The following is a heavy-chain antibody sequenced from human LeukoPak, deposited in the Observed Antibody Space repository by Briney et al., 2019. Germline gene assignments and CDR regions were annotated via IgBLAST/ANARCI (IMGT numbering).Heavy chain of an antibody. Sequence: PSETLSLTCAVSGYSISSGYYWGWIRQPPGKGLEWIGSIYHSGSTYYNPSLKSRVTISVDTSKNQSSLKLSSVTAADTAVYYCARDEDSAYGSGSYLSWGQGTLVTVSS. D-gene: IGHD3-10*01. CDR3: ARDEDSAYGSGSYLS. V-gene: IGHV4-38-2*02. CDR1: GYSISSGYY. CDR2: IYHSGST. J-gene: IGHJ5*02.